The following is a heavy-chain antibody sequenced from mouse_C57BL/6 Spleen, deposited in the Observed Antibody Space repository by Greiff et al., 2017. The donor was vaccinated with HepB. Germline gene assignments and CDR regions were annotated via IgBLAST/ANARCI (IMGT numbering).Heavy chain of an antibody. Sequence: EVKLVESGPELVKPGASVKISCKASGYSFTGYYMNWVKQSPEKSLEWIGEINPSTGGTTYNQKFKAKATLTVDKSSSTAYMQLKSLTSEDSAVYYCARRLDYWGQGTTLTVSS. V-gene: IGHV1-42*01. J-gene: IGHJ2*01. CDR3: ARRLDY. CDR1: GYSFTGYY. CDR2: INPSTGGT.